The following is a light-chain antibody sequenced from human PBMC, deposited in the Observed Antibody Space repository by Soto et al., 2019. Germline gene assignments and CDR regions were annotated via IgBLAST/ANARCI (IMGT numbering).Light chain of an antibody. V-gene: IGKV1-9*01. J-gene: IGKJ2*01. CDR3: QQSYSTPPYT. CDR1: HGISSY. CDR2: AAS. Sequence: DIQLTQSPSFLSASVGDRVTITCRASHGISSYLAWYQQKPGKAPKLLIYAASTLQSGVPSRFSGSGSGTEFTLTISSLQPEDFATYYCQQSYSTPPYTFGQGTKLEIQ.